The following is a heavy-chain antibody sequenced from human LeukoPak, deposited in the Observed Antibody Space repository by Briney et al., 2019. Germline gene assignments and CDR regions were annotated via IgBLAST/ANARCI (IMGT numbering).Heavy chain of an antibody. Sequence: PGGSLRLSCAASGFSFSHFGMHWVRQAPGKGLEWVAFIRYDGSNKYYADSVKGRFTISRDNSKNTLYLQMNSLRAEDTAVYYCARPATIRDGYNWSYFDYWGQGTLVTVSS. CDR3: ARPATIRDGYNWSYFDY. CDR2: IRYDGSNK. V-gene: IGHV3-30*02. J-gene: IGHJ4*02. CDR1: GFSFSHFG. D-gene: IGHD5-24*01.